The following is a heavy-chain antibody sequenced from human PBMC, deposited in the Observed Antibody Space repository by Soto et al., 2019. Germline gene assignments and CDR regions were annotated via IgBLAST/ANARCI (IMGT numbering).Heavy chain of an antibody. CDR2: ISGSGGTI. CDR3: AKLRGSGWYFHY. V-gene: IGHV3-23*01. Sequence: GGSLRLSCVASGFTFSDFAMSWVRQAPGKGLEWVSSISGSGGTIYYADSVKGRFTISRDNSNNTLYLQMHSLRADDTAVYFCAKLRGSGWYFHYWGQGTLVTVSS. D-gene: IGHD6-19*01. J-gene: IGHJ4*02. CDR1: GFTFSDFA.